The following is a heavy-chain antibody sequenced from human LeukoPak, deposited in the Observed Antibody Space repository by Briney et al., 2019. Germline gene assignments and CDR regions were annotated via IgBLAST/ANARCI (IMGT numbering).Heavy chain of an antibody. CDR3: ARWDYGSGSYGLDY. CDR2: ISSSSSYI. CDR1: GFTFSSYS. D-gene: IGHD3-10*01. Sequence: GGSLRLSCAASGFTFSSYSMNWVRQAPGKGLEWVSSISSSSSYIYYADSVKGRFTISRDNAKNLLYLQMNSLRAEDTAVYYCARWDYGSGSYGLDYWGQGTLVTVSS. J-gene: IGHJ4*02. V-gene: IGHV3-21*01.